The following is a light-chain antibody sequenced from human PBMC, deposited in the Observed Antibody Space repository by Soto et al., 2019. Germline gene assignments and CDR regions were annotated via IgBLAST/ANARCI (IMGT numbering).Light chain of an antibody. Sequence: QSVLTQSPSASGTPGQRVSISFSGSTSNIGTHTVNWYQHFPGTGPKLLIYSDNQRPSAVPGRFSGSKSGTSASLAISGLLSEDEADYYCATWDDSLNVVFGGGTKLTVL. J-gene: IGLJ2*01. CDR2: SDN. V-gene: IGLV1-44*01. CDR3: ATWDDSLNVV. CDR1: TSNIGTHT.